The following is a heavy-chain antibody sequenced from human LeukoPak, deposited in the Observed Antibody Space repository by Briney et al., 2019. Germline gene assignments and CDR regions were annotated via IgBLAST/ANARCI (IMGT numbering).Heavy chain of an antibody. CDR2: ISGGGDAT. Sequence: GGSLRLSCAASGFTFSSYSMNWVRQTPGKGLEWVSTISGGGDATYYADSVKGRFTISRDNSKNTLYLQMNSLRVEDTAVYYCARDSSMLRGPLVIYYFDFWGQGTLVTVSS. D-gene: IGHD3-10*01. CDR3: ARDSSMLRGPLVIYYFDF. J-gene: IGHJ4*02. V-gene: IGHV3-23*01. CDR1: GFTFSSYS.